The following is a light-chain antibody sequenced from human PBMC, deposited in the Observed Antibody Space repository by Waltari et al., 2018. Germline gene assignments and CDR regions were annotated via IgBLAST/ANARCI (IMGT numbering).Light chain of an antibody. J-gene: IGKJ5*01. CDR3: QQYSNWPPIT. CDR2: GAS. Sequence: ETVLTQSPVILSVSPGESATLSCWASQNVYSSLAWYQQKPGQPPRLLMYGASTRAIGIPARVSGSGSGTQFTLAISSLQSEDLATYYCQQYSNWPPITFGQGTRLEIK. CDR1: QNVYSS. V-gene: IGKV3-15*01.